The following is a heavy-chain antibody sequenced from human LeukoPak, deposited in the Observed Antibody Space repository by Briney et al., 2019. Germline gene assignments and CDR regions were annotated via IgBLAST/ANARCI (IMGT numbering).Heavy chain of an antibody. CDR2: ISYDGSTK. D-gene: IGHD1-1*01. V-gene: IGHV3-30*03. CDR3: ARGVRDWNDVGY. J-gene: IGHJ4*02. CDR1: GFTFSSYG. Sequence: RAGGSLRLSCAASGFTFSSYGMHWVRQAPGKGLEWVAIISYDGSTKYYADSVKGRFTISRDNSKNTLYLQMNSLRLEDTAVYYCARGVRDWNDVGYWGQGTLVTVSS.